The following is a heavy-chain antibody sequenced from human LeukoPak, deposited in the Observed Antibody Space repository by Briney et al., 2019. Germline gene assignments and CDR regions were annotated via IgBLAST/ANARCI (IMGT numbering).Heavy chain of an antibody. D-gene: IGHD3-22*01. Sequence: GGALRLSCAASGFTFSSYGMHWVRQAPGKGLEWVAFIRYDGSNKYYADSVKGRFTISRDNSKNTLYLQMNSLRAEDTAVYYCARDLGQYYDTSDNWFDPWGQGTLVTVSS. V-gene: IGHV3-30*02. J-gene: IGHJ5*02. CDR1: GFTFSSYG. CDR2: IRYDGSNK. CDR3: ARDLGQYYDTSDNWFDP.